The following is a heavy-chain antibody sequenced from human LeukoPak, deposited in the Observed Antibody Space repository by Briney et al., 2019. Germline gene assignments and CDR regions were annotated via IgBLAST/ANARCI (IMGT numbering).Heavy chain of an antibody. D-gene: IGHD6-13*01. CDR3: ARGAAGTNYYYMDV. CDR1: GYSISSGYY. Sequence: SETLSLTCTVSGYSISSGYYWGWIRQPPGKGLEWIGSIYHSGSTYYNPSLKSRVTISVDTSKNQFSLKLSSVTAADTAVYYCARGAAGTNYYYMDVWGKGTTVTVSS. J-gene: IGHJ6*03. V-gene: IGHV4-38-2*02. CDR2: IYHSGST.